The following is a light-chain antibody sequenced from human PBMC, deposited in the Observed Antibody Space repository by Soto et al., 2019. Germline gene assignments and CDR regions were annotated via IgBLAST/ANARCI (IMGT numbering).Light chain of an antibody. CDR3: QQYDKSPPWT. CDR2: GAS. J-gene: IGKJ1*01. V-gene: IGKV3-15*01. Sequence: EVLMTPSPATLSVSKGEIVALSCRASQSISINLAWIQQKPGQGPRLLMIGASTRATGVPDRFSGSGSGTEFTLTINILQSDDFASYYCQQYDKSPPWTFGQGTKVDIK. CDR1: QSISIN.